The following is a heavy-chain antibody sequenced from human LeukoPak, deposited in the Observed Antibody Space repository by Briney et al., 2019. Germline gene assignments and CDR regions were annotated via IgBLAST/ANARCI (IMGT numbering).Heavy chain of an antibody. CDR2: ISGSGGST. D-gene: IGHD2-15*01. CDR3: ARDLDLGYCSGGSCYGYGFDY. V-gene: IGHV3-23*01. Sequence: GGSLRLSCSASGFTFSSYAMSWVRQAPGKGLEWVSAISGSGGSTYYADSVKGRFTISRDNAKNSLYLQMNSLRAEDTAVYYCARDLDLGYCSGGSCYGYGFDYWGQGTLVTVSS. CDR1: GFTFSSYA. J-gene: IGHJ4*02.